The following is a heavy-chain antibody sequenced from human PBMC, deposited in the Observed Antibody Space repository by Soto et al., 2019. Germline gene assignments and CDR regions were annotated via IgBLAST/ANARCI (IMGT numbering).Heavy chain of an antibody. CDR3: ARGWLRLGFGVVISSFDYYGMDV. Sequence: SVKVSCKASGGTFSSYAISWVRQAPGQGLEWMGGIIPIFGTANCAQKFQGRVTITADESTSTAYMELSSLRSEDTAVYYCARGWLRLGFGVVISSFDYYGMDVWGQGATVTVSS. CDR1: GGTFSSYA. D-gene: IGHD3-3*01. J-gene: IGHJ6*02. V-gene: IGHV1-69*13. CDR2: IIPIFGTA.